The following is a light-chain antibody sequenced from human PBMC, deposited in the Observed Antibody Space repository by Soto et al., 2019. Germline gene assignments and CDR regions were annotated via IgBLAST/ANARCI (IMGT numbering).Light chain of an antibody. Sequence: EIVMTQAPATLSVSPGERATLSCRASQSVSSNLAWYQQKPGQTPRLLIYGASTRATGTPARSSGSGSGTEFILTISSLQSEDFATYYCQQYNKWLWTFGQGTKVEI. V-gene: IGKV3-15*01. CDR2: GAS. CDR1: QSVSSN. CDR3: QQYNKWLWT. J-gene: IGKJ1*01.